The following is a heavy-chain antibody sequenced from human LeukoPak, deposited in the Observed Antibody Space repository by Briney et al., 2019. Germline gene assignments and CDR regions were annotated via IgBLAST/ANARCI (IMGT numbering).Heavy chain of an antibody. Sequence: ASVKVSCKASGYSFTGYYMHWVRQAPGQGLEWMGWINPNSGATNYAQKFQGRVTMTRDTSISTAYMELRSLRSDDTAVYYCARDPFQSGYENYWGQGTLVTVSS. CDR1: GYSFTGYY. J-gene: IGHJ4*02. V-gene: IGHV1-2*02. D-gene: IGHD5-12*01. CDR2: INPNSGAT. CDR3: ARDPFQSGYENY.